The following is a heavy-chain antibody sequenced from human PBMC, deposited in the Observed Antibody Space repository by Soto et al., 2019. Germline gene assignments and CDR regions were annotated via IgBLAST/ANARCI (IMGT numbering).Heavy chain of an antibody. CDR2: ISYGGGST. J-gene: IGHJ4*02. D-gene: IGHD6-19*01. CDR1: GFTFNNYA. CDR3: ARSRAVIAVAGSFDY. Sequence: EVQLLESGGGLVQPGGSLRLSCAGTGFTFNNYAMSWVRQAPGKGLEWVSVISYGGGSTYYADSVQGRFTISRDKSANTVYLQMSSLRAEDTAVYYCARSRAVIAVAGSFDYWGQGTLVTVSS. V-gene: IGHV3-23*01.